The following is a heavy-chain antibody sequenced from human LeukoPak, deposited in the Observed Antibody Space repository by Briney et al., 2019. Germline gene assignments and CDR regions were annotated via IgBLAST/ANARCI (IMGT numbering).Heavy chain of an antibody. CDR1: GFTFSSYA. CDR3: AKGDYYDTSDLDH. J-gene: IGHJ4*02. CDR2: ISSSGDST. Sequence: GGSLGLSCAASGFTFSSYAMSWVRQAPEKGLEWVSEISSSGDSTYYADSVKGRFTISRDNSKNTLHLQLNSLRVEDTAVYFCAKGDYYDTSDLDHWGQGTLVTVSS. D-gene: IGHD3-22*01. V-gene: IGHV3-23*01.